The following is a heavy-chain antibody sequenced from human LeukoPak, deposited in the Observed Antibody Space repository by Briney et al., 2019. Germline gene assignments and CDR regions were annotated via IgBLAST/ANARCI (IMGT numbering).Heavy chain of an antibody. V-gene: IGHV3-11*01. D-gene: IGHD3-22*01. J-gene: IGHJ4*02. CDR1: GFTFSDYY. CDR3: ARTPHTMIVVPYVDY. Sequence: GGSLRLSCAASGFTFSDYYMSWIRQAPGKGLEWVSYISSSGSTIYYADSVKGRFTISRDNAKNSLYLQMNSLRAEDTAVYYCARTPHTMIVVPYVDYWGQGTLVTVSS. CDR2: ISSSGSTI.